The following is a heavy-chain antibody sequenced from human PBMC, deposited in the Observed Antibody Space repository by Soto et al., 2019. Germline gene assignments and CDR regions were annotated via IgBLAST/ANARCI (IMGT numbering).Heavy chain of an antibody. CDR2: IYHSGSP. CDR3: ARVGGINWFDP. V-gene: IGHV4-4*02. CDR1: GGSVSSTNW. J-gene: IGHJ5*02. Sequence: PSETLSLTCTVSGGSVSSTNWWTWVRQPPGKGLEWIGEIYHSGSPNYSPSLRSRATISADTSKNQFSLKLSSVTAADTAVYYCARVGGINWFDPWGQGTLVTVSS. D-gene: IGHD1-20*01.